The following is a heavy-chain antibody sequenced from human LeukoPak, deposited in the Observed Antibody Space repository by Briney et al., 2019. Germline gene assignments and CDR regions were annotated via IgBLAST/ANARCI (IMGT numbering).Heavy chain of an antibody. D-gene: IGHD3-22*01. CDR1: GFTFSGVW. J-gene: IGHJ4*02. CDR3: AKFQANYYDSSGYGCFDY. CDR2: LSGTGGST. Sequence: GGSLRLSCEASGFTFSGVWMTWVRQAPGKGLEWVSSLSGTGGSTYYADSVKGRLTVSRDNSRNMLYLEMNSLRAEDTAVYYCAKFQANYYDSSGYGCFDYWGQGVLVTVSS. V-gene: IGHV3-23*01.